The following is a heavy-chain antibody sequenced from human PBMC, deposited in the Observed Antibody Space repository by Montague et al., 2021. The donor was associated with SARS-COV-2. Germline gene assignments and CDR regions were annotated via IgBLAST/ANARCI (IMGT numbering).Heavy chain of an antibody. Sequence: SETLSLTCTVSGGSIFSNSFYWGWIRQSPGQGLEWIGNVLSSGSTFYNPSPRSRVTMSEYMSKNQFSLKLMSVTAADTAVYYCARSTVGTSHFDYWGQGTLVTVSS. CDR2: VLSSGST. D-gene: IGHD1-26*01. CDR3: ARSTVGTSHFDY. J-gene: IGHJ4*02. CDR1: GGSIFSNSFY. V-gene: IGHV4-39*01.